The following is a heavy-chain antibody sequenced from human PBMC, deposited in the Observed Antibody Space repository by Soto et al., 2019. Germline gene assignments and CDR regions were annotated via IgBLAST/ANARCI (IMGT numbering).Heavy chain of an antibody. V-gene: IGHV3-11*01. CDR2: ISSSGSTI. CDR3: ARMYSSSWYYFDH. J-gene: IGHJ4*02. CDR1: GFTLSDYY. D-gene: IGHD6-13*01. Sequence: GGSLRLSCAASGFTLSDYYMSWIRQAPGKGLEWVSYISSSGSTIYYADSVKGRFTISRDNAKNSLYLLMNGLRAEDTAVYYCARMYSSSWYYFDHWGQGALVTVSS.